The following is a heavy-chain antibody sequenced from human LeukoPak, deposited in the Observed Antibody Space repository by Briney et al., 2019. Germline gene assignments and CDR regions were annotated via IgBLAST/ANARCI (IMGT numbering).Heavy chain of an antibody. CDR2: MSPNNGDA. Sequence: ASVKVSCKTSGYTFTNYDINWVRQATGQGLEWLGWMSPNNGDAGYAQKFQGRVTMTRDTSTNTAYMELSALTSEDTAVYYCARNPPRPGDFNSWGQGALVTVSS. CDR3: ARNPPRPGDFNS. CDR1: GYTFTNYD. J-gene: IGHJ4*02. D-gene: IGHD7-27*01. V-gene: IGHV1-8*01.